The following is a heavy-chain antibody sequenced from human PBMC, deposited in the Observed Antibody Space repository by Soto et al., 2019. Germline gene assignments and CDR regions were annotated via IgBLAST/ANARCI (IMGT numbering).Heavy chain of an antibody. V-gene: IGHV3-7*03. D-gene: IGHD2-2*01. CDR3: ARDLPGYCSTTNCYYYFDF. CDR2: IRQDGREK. J-gene: IGHJ4*02. CDR1: GFTFTSYS. Sequence: GGSLRLSCAVSGFTFTSYSMSGVRQAPGEGLEWVANIRQDGREKYYVDSVRGRFTISRDNAQNSLYLQMDSLRAEDTAMYYCARDLPGYCSTTNCYYYFDFWGQGTLVTVSS.